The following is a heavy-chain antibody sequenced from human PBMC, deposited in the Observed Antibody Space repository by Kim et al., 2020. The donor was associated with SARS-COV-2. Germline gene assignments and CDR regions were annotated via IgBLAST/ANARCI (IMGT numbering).Heavy chain of an antibody. V-gene: IGHV3-23*01. J-gene: IGHJ4*02. CDR3: AKDRGDSGGPGRYDS. CDR2: IRGGGGIT. CDR1: GFTFRNYA. D-gene: IGHD4-17*01. Sequence: GGSLRLSCAASGFTFRNYAMSWVRQAPGKGLEWVSLIRGGGGITYYADSVKGRFTISRDNSKNTLYLQLNSLRAEDTAVYYCAKDRGDSGGPGRYDSWGQGTLVTVSS.